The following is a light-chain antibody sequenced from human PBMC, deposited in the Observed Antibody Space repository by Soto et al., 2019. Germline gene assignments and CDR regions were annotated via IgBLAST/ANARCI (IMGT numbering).Light chain of an antibody. Sequence: QSVLTQPPSASGSPGQSVTISCTGTSSDVGGYNYVSWYQQYPGKVPKLMVYEVNNRPSGVPDRISGSKSGNTASLTVSGIQAEEEAADYCTSYAGGNRICGTGTKVTV. CDR2: EVN. CDR1: SSDVGGYNY. CDR3: TSYAGGNRI. J-gene: IGLJ1*01. V-gene: IGLV2-8*01.